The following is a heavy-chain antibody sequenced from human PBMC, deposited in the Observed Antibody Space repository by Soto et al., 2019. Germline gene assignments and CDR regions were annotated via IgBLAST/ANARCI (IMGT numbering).Heavy chain of an antibody. CDR1: GVTFSSYA. V-gene: IGHV1-69*13. J-gene: IGHJ6*02. D-gene: IGHD2-2*02. Sequence: SVKVSCKASGVTFSSYAISWVRQAPGQGLEWMGGIIPIFGTANYAQKFQGRVTITADESTSTAYMELSSLRSEDTAVYYCARHVVVPAAILPYYYYYGMDVWGQGTTVTVSS. CDR2: IIPIFGTA. CDR3: ARHVVVPAAILPYYYYYGMDV.